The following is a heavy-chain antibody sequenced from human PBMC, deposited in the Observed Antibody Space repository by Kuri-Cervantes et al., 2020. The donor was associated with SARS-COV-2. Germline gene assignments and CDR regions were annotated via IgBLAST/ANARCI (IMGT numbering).Heavy chain of an antibody. CDR2: IWYDGRNK. D-gene: IGHD6-13*01. CDR1: GFTFSSYG. Sequence: GGSLRLSCAASGFTFSSYGMHWVRQAPGKGLEWVAVIWYDGRNKYYADSVKGRFTISRDNSKNTLYLQMNSLRAEDTAVYYCARVPIAAAGGHYYYYYMDVWGKGTTVTVSS. CDR3: ARVPIAAAGGHYYYYYMDV. J-gene: IGHJ6*03. V-gene: IGHV3-33*01.